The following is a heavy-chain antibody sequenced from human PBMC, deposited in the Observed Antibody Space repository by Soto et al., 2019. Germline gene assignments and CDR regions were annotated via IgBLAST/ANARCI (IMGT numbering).Heavy chain of an antibody. CDR3: ARDLPMVHIAAAAPLDY. Sequence: GGSLRLSCAASGFTFSSYAMHWVRQAPGKGLEWVAVISYDGSNKYYADSVKGRFTISRDNSKNTLYLQMNSLRAEDTAVYYCARDLPMVHIAAAAPLDYWGQGTLVTVSS. CDR2: ISYDGSNK. D-gene: IGHD6-13*01. CDR1: GFTFSSYA. J-gene: IGHJ4*02. V-gene: IGHV3-30-3*01.